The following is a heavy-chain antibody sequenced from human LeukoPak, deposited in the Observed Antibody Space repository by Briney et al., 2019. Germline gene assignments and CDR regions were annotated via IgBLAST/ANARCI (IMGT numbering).Heavy chain of an antibody. CDR3: ASATTAMVDY. V-gene: IGHV3-30*01. J-gene: IGHJ4*02. CDR1: GFTFSSYA. CDR2: ISYDGSYE. D-gene: IGHD5-18*01. Sequence: PGGSLRLSCAASGFTFSSYAMLWVRQAPGKGLEWVAVISYDGSYENYADSVKGRFTISRDNSKSTLYLQMNSLRAEDTAVYFCASATTAMVDYWGQGTLVTVSS.